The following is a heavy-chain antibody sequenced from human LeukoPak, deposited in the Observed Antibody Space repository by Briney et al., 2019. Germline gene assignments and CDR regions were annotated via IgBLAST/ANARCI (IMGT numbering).Heavy chain of an antibody. CDR1: GDSLSRSS. J-gene: IGHJ2*01. CDR2: MFYGGTT. CDR3: VRHWVHDFGGSDWYFDL. V-gene: IGHV4-59*08. Sequence: SETLSLTCTVSGDSLSRSSWSWIRQSPGGGLEWIGYMFYGGTTNHNPSLKGRVTMSMVTSRDQFSLSLSSVTAADTAVYFCVRHWVHDFGGSDWYFDLWGRGTLVTVSS. D-gene: IGHD4-23*01.